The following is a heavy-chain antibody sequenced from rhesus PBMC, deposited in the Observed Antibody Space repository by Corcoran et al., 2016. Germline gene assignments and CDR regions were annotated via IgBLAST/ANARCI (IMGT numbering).Heavy chain of an antibody. CDR1: GASISSSNW. CDR2: IYGSGGST. Sequence: QVQLQESGPAVVKPSETLSLTCAVSGASISSSNWWRWIRQSPGKGLEWIGGIYGSGGSTEYNPSLKSRVTISKDTSKNQFSLKLSSVTAADTAVYYCARRGVAAAGLGYFDYWGQGVLVTVSS. CDR3: ARRGVAAAGLGYFDY. D-gene: IGHD6S26*01. J-gene: IGHJ4*01. V-gene: IGHV4-93*01.